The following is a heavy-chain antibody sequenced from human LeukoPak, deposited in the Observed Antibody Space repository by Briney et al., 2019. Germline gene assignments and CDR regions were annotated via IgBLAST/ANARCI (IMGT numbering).Heavy chain of an antibody. D-gene: IGHD3-22*01. Sequence: SQTLSLTCTVSGGSISSGGYYWSWLRQHPGKGLEWIGYIYYSGSTYYNPSLKSRVTISVDTSKNQFSLKLSSVPAADTAVYYCAREEYYYDSSGYYLHDAFDIWGQGTMVTVSS. CDR3: AREEYYYDSSGYYLHDAFDI. CDR1: GGSISSGGYY. V-gene: IGHV4-31*03. J-gene: IGHJ3*02. CDR2: IYYSGST.